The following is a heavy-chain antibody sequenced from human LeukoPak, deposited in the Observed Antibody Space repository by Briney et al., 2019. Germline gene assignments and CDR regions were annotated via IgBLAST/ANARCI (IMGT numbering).Heavy chain of an antibody. V-gene: IGHV3-21*01. CDR3: ARGSQYYYDSSGYYSHDY. CDR2: ISSSSSYI. J-gene: IGHJ4*02. Sequence: GGSLRLSCAASGFTFSSYSMNWVRQAPGKGLEWVSSISSSSSYIYYADSVKGRFTISRDNAKNSLYLQMNSPRAEDTAVYYCARGSQYYYDSSGYYSHDYWGQGTLVTVSS. D-gene: IGHD3-22*01. CDR1: GFTFSSYS.